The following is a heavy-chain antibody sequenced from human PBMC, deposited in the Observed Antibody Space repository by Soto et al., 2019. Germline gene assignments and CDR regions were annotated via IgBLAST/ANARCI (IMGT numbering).Heavy chain of an antibody. D-gene: IGHD2-21*01. J-gene: IGHJ6*03. CDR2: INHLGSI. Sequence: QVQLQQWGAGLLKPSETLSLTCVVSGGSLSDYFWSWIRQPPGMALEWIGEINHLGSINYNPSLKSRVTMSVDTSKNQFSLTLNSVTAADTATYYCARRGISHWAYFYYMDVWDRGTTVTVSS. V-gene: IGHV4-34*01. CDR1: GGSLSDYF. CDR3: ARRGISHWAYFYYMDV.